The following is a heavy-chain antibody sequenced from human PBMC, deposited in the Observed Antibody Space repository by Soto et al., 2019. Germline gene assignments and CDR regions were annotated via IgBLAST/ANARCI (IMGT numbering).Heavy chain of an antibody. Sequence: EVKLVESGGGLVQPGGSLRLSCAASGFTFSNYWMYWVRQAPGQGLVWVSRINSDGSVSRYADSVKGRLTISRDNVKNTLYLQMNSLIVEDTAVYYCARGDWVGCSWYSPACSFYYNMDVWGKGTRVTVFS. D-gene: IGHD2-15*01. J-gene: IGHJ6*03. V-gene: IGHV3-74*01. CDR2: INSDGSVS. CDR1: GFTFSNYW. CDR3: ARGDWVGCSWYSPACSFYYNMDV.